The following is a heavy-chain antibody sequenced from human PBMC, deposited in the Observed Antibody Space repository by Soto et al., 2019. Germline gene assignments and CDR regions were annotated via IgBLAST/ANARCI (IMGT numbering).Heavy chain of an antibody. J-gene: IGHJ6*02. CDR3: AKLLHNSYYNVMDV. CDR2: IGPSGNT. D-gene: IGHD4-4*01. Sequence: GGSLRLSCAASGFTFSNSGMRWVRQAPGQGLGWVSSIGPSGNTYYSDAVKGRFTISRDISKNTLFLQMDSLRAEDTATYYCAKLLHNSYYNVMDVWGQGTTVTVSS. CDR1: GFTFSNSG. V-gene: IGHV3-23*01.